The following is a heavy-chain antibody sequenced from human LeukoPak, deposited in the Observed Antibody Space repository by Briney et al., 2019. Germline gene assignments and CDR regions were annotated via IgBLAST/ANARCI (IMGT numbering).Heavy chain of an antibody. J-gene: IGHJ6*03. V-gene: IGHV4-38-2*02. Sequence: ASETLSITCTVSGYSISSGYYWGWIRQPPGKWLEWIGSIYHSGSTYYNPSLKSRVTISVDTSKNQFSLKLSSVTAADTAVYSSARGTYDFWSGYYYYYYMDVWGKGTTVTVSS. CDR1: GYSISSGYY. D-gene: IGHD3-3*01. CDR3: ARGTYDFWSGYYYYYYMDV. CDR2: IYHSGST.